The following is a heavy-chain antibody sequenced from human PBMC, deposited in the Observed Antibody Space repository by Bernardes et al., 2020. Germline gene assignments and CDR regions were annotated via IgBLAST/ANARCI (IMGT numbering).Heavy chain of an antibody. Sequence: GGSLSLSCAASGFTFDDYTMHWVRQAPGKGLEWVSLISWDGGSTYYADSVKGRFTISRDNSKNSLYLQMNSLRTEDTALYYCAKDLSYYDSSGPFDYWGQGTLVTVSS. CDR1: GFTFDDYT. CDR3: AKDLSYYDSSGPFDY. J-gene: IGHJ4*02. D-gene: IGHD3-22*01. CDR2: ISWDGGST. V-gene: IGHV3-43*01.